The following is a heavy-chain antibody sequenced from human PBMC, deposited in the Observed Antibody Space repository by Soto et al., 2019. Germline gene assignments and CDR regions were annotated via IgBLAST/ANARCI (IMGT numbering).Heavy chain of an antibody. CDR1: GFTLSAYW. CDR2: INRDGSKK. V-gene: IGHV3-7*05. CDR3: ARDVSPGSSSLYLDAFDI. D-gene: IGHD6-13*01. J-gene: IGHJ3*02. Sequence: EVQLEESGGDLVQPGGSLRLSCAASGFTLSAYWMTWVRQAPGTGLEWVANINRDGSKKSYLDSVRGRFTISRDNVGNSLYRQMDSLRADDTALDYCARDVSPGSSSLYLDAFDIWGQGTMVTVSS.